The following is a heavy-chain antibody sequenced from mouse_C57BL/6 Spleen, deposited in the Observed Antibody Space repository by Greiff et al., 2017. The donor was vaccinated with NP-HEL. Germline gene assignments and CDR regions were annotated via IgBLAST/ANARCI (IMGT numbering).Heavy chain of an antibody. J-gene: IGHJ4*01. V-gene: IGHV3-6*01. CDR2: ISYDGSN. D-gene: IGHD3-3*01. Sequence: VQLKESGPGLVKPSQSLSLTCSVTGYSITSGYYWNWIRQFPGNKLEWMGYISYDGSNNYNPSLKNRISITRDTSKNQFFLKLNSVTTEDTATYYCARTPLGDYWGQGTSVTVSS. CDR3: ARTPLGDY. CDR1: GYSITSGYY.